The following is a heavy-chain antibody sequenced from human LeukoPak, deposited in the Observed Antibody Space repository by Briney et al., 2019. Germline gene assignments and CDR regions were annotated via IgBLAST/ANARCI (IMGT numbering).Heavy chain of an antibody. CDR2: IYTSGST. CDR1: GGCISSYY. Sequence: SETLSLTCTVSGGCISSYYWSWIRQPPGEGLEWIGYIYTSGSTNYNPSLKSRVTISVDTSKNQFSLKLSSVTAADTAVYYCARRQQLVGEWFDPWGQGTLVTVSS. D-gene: IGHD6-13*01. CDR3: ARRQQLVGEWFDP. J-gene: IGHJ5*02. V-gene: IGHV4-4*09.